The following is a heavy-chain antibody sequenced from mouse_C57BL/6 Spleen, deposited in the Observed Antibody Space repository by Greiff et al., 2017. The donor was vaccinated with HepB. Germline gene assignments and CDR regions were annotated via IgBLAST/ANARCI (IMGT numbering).Heavy chain of an antibody. CDR2: IDPEDGDT. CDR1: GFNIKDYY. Sequence: VHVKQSGAELVRPGASVKLSCTASGFNIKDYYMHWVKQRPEQGLEWIGRIDPEDGDTEYAPKFQGKATMTADTSSNTAYLQLSSLTSEDTAVYYCTTSGNGHYFDYWGQGTTLTVSS. J-gene: IGHJ2*01. D-gene: IGHD3-1*01. CDR3: TTSGNGHYFDY. V-gene: IGHV14-1*01.